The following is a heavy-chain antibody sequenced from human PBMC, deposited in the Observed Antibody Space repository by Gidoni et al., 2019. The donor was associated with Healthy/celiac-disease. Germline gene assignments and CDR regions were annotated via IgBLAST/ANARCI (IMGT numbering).Heavy chain of an antibody. CDR3: ANTAYSTFAEYFQH. CDR2: ISYDGSNK. V-gene: IGHV3-30*18. CDR1: GFTFRSYG. J-gene: IGHJ1*01. Sequence: QVQLVESGGGVVQPGRSLRLSCAASGFTFRSYGMHWGRQAPGKGLEWVAVISYDGSNKYYEDSVKGRFTISRDNSKNTLYLQMNSLRAEDTAVYYCANTAYSTFAEYFQHWGQGTLVTVSS. D-gene: IGHD6-13*01.